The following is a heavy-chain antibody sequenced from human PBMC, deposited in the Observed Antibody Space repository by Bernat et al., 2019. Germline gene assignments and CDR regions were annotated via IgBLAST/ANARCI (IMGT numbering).Heavy chain of an antibody. D-gene: IGHD1-7*01. V-gene: IGHV4-39*01. CDR3: ASNWNYGY. CDR2: IYYSGST. CDR1: AGSISSNNYY. J-gene: IGHJ4*02. Sequence: QLQLQESGPGLVKPSETLSLTCTVSAGSISSNNYYWGWIRQPPGKGLEWIGSIYYSGSTYYNPSLKSRVTISVDTSKNQFSLKLSSVTAADTAVYYCASNWNYGYWGQGTLVTVSS.